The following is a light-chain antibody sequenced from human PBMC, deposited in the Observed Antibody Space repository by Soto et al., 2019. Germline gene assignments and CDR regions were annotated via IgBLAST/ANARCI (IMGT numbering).Light chain of an antibody. Sequence: DIQMTQSPSTLSGSVGDRVTITCRASQTISSWLAWYQQKPGKAPKLLIYKASTLKSGVPSRLSGSGSGTEFTLTISSMKPDDFATYYCQQYNSYWTFGHGTKVDIK. CDR2: KAS. J-gene: IGKJ1*01. CDR1: QTISSW. V-gene: IGKV1-5*03. CDR3: QQYNSYWT.